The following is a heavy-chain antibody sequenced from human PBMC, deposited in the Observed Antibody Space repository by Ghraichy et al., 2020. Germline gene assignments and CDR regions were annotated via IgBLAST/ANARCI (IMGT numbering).Heavy chain of an antibody. Sequence: GGSLRLSCGASGFNFDDYTMSWVRQAPGRGLEWISLISWDGGRTYYADSVKGRFTISRDNSKNSLYLQMNSLRTEDTACYYCARREDSTGYFDLWGRGTLVTVSS. CDR2: ISWDGGRT. V-gene: IGHV3-43*01. CDR3: ARREDSTGYFDL. D-gene: IGHD2-8*02. CDR1: GFNFDDYT. J-gene: IGHJ2*01.